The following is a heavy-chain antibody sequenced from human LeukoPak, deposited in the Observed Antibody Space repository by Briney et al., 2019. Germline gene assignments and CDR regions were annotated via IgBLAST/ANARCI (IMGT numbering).Heavy chain of an antibody. CDR3: ARSTEFGELFFDY. D-gene: IGHD3-10*01. J-gene: IGHJ4*02. V-gene: IGHV4-30-4*01. CDR2: IYYSGST. CDR1: GGSISSGDYY. Sequence: SQTLSLTCTVSGGSISSGDYYWSWIRQPPGKGLEWIGYIYYSGSTYYNPSLKSRVTISVDTSKNQFSLKLSSVTAADTAVYYCARSTEFGELFFDYWGREPWSPSPQ.